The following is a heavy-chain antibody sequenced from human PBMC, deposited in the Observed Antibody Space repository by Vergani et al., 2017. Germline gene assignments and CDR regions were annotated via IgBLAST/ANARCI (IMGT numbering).Heavy chain of an antibody. CDR2: ISSSSSYI. V-gene: IGHV3-21*01. D-gene: IGHD6-25*01. CDR1: GFTFSSYS. CDR3: ARGERIAAIDY. Sequence: EVQLVESGGGLVKPGGSLRLSCAASGFTFSSYSMNWVRQAPGQGLEWVSSISSSSSYIYYADSVKGRFTISRDNAKNSRYLQMNSLRAEDTAVYYCARGERIAAIDYWGQGTLVTVSS. J-gene: IGHJ4*02.